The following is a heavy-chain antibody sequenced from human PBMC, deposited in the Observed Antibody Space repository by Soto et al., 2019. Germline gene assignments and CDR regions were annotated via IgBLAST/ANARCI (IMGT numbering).Heavy chain of an antibody. V-gene: IGHV1-2*02. D-gene: IGHD2-15*01. CDR3: TRKVATSNFDN. CDR1: GYMFTGYY. Sequence: ASVKVSCKASGYMFTGYYMHWVRQAPGQGLEWMGWINPDSGGTNYQQKFQGRVTMTRDTSISTAYLELSSLRSDDTAVYYCTRKVATSNFDNQGQRTLVTISS. J-gene: IGHJ4*01. CDR2: INPDSGGT.